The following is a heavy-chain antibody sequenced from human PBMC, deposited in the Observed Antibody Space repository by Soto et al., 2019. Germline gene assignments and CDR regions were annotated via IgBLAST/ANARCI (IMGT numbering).Heavy chain of an antibody. CDR2: ISSTSSYI. V-gene: IGHV3-21*01. CDR1: GFTFSSYS. J-gene: IGHJ4*02. Sequence: PGRSLTLSCAASGFTFSSYSMNWVRQAPGKGLEWVSSISSTSSYIYYADSVKGRFTISRDNAKNSLYLQMNSLRAEDTAVYYCATDLSLLWFGELPIADAFDYWDQGTLVNVSS. D-gene: IGHD3-10*01. CDR3: ATDLSLLWFGELPIADAFDY.